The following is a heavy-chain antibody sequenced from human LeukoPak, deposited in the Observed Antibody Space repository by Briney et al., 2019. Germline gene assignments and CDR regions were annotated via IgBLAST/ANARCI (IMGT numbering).Heavy chain of an antibody. V-gene: IGHV4-34*01. Sequence: PSETLSLTCAVYGGSFSGYYWSWLRQPPGKGLEWIGEINHSGSTNYNPSLKSRVTISVDTSKNQFSLKLSSVTAADTAVYYCARARAGYCSGGSCYGWFDPWGQGTLVTVSS. CDR1: GGSFSGYY. CDR2: INHSGST. J-gene: IGHJ5*02. D-gene: IGHD2-15*01. CDR3: ARARAGYCSGGSCYGWFDP.